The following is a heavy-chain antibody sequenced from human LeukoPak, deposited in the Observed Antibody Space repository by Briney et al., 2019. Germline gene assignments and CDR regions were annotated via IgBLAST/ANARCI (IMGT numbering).Heavy chain of an antibody. CDR3: EIAAAGTGNDY. Sequence: SETLSLTCAVYGGSFSGYYWGWIRQPPGKGLEWIGEINHSGSTNYNPSLKSRVTISVDTSKNQFSLKLSSVTAADTAVYYCEIAAAGTGNDYWGQGTLVTVSS. CDR1: GGSFSGYY. J-gene: IGHJ4*02. CDR2: INHSGST. D-gene: IGHD6-13*01. V-gene: IGHV4-34*01.